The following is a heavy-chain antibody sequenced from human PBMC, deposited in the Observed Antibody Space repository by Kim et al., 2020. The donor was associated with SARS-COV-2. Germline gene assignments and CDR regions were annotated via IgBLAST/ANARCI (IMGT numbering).Heavy chain of an antibody. CDR3: ARDQLKDIVVVPAATYNWFDP. D-gene: IGHD2-2*01. J-gene: IGHJ5*02. Sequence: SVKVSCKASGGTFSSYAISWVRQAPGQGLEWMGRIIPILGIANYAQKFQGRVTITADKSTSTAYMELSSLRSEDTAVYYCARDQLKDIVVVPAATYNWFDPWGQGTLVTVSS. CDR2: IIPILGIA. CDR1: GGTFSSYA. V-gene: IGHV1-69*04.